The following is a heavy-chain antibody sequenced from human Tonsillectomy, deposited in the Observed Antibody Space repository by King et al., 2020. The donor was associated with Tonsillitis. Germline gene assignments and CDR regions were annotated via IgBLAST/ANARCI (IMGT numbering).Heavy chain of an antibody. Sequence: VQLVQSGGGLVNPGGSLRLSCAASGFTFSSYNMNWVRQSPGKGLEWVSSLSSSRTYINYADSMKGRFTISRDNAKNSLYLQMNSLRAEDTAVYYCARGTTTVTPLYYFDYWGQGTLVTVSS. V-gene: IGHV3-21*01. CDR3: ARGTTTVTPLYYFDY. CDR2: LSSSRTYI. D-gene: IGHD4-17*01. J-gene: IGHJ4*02. CDR1: GFTFSSYN.